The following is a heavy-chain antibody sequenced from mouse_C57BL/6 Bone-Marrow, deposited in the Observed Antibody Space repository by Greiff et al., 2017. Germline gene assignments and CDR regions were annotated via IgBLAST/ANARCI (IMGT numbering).Heavy chain of an antibody. V-gene: IGHV8-12*01. Sequence: KQSGPGILQSSQTLSLTCSFSGFSLSTSGMGVSWIRQPSGKGLEWLAHIYWDDDKRYNPSLKSRLTISKDTSRNQVFLKITSVDTADTATYYCARSARNYYGSSPLYFDVWGTGTTVTVSS. CDR2: IYWDDDK. CDR3: ARSARNYYGSSPLYFDV. CDR1: GFSLSTSGMG. D-gene: IGHD1-1*01. J-gene: IGHJ1*03.